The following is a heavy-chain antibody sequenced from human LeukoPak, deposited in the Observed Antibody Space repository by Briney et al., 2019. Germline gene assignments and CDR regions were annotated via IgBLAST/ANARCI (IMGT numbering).Heavy chain of an antibody. Sequence: PSETLSLTCTVSGVSISSSNSYWGWIRQPPGKGLEWIGSIYYSGNTYYNPSLKSRVTISVDTSKNQFSLKLSSVTAADTAVYYCASPKYVDSSGYYVAYWGQGTLVTVSS. V-gene: IGHV4-39*01. CDR3: ASPKYVDSSGYYVAY. D-gene: IGHD3-22*01. J-gene: IGHJ4*02. CDR2: IYYSGNT. CDR1: GVSISSSNSY.